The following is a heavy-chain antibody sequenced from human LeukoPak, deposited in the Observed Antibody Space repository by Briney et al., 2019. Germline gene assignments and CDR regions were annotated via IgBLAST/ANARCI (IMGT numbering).Heavy chain of an antibody. CDR3: ARDLSGVTGYTYGRGIDY. J-gene: IGHJ4*02. CDR2: IYDSGST. D-gene: IGHD5-18*01. V-gene: IGHV4-59*12. Sequence: SETLSLTCTVSGDSISSYYCSWIRQPPGKGLEWIGYIYDSGSTNYNPSLKSRVTMSIDTSKNQFSLKLSSVTAEDTAVYYCARDLSGVTGYTYGRGIDYWGQGTLVTVSS. CDR1: GDSISSYY.